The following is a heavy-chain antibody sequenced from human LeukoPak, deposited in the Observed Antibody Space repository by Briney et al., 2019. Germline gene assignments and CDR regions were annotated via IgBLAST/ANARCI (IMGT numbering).Heavy chain of an antibody. V-gene: IGHV3-23*01. Sequence: GGSLRLSCAASGFTFSSYAMSWVRQAPGKGLEWVSAISGSGGSTYYADSVKGRFTISRDNSKNTLYLQMNSLRAEDTAVYYCARARRLGELPYYFDYWGQGTLVTVSS. J-gene: IGHJ4*02. CDR2: ISGSGGST. D-gene: IGHD3-16*01. CDR1: GFTFSSYA. CDR3: ARARRLGELPYYFDY.